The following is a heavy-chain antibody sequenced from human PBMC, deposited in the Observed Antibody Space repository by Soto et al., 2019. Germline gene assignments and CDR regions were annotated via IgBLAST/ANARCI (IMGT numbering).Heavy chain of an antibody. Sequence: GESLKISCKGSGYSFTSYWIGWVRQMPGKGLEWMGIIYPGDSDTRYSPSFQGQVTISADKSISTAYLQWSSLKASDTAMYYCVRLFGFPWPEYDAFDIWGQGTMVTVSS. CDR2: IYPGDSDT. D-gene: IGHD3-10*01. J-gene: IGHJ3*02. V-gene: IGHV5-51*01. CDR1: GYSFTSYW. CDR3: VRLFGFPWPEYDAFDI.